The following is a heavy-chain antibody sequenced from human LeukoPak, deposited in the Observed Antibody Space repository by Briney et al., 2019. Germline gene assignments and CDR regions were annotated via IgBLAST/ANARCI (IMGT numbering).Heavy chain of an antibody. CDR3: ARGDVDTAMVDY. D-gene: IGHD5-18*01. CDR2: INPNSGGT. V-gene: IGHV1-2*02. Sequence: ASVKVSCKASGYTFTGYYMHWVRQAPGQGLEWMGWINPNSGGTDYAQKFQGRVTMTRDTSISTAYMELSRLRSDDTAVYYCARGDVDTAMVDYWGQGTLVTVSS. J-gene: IGHJ4*02. CDR1: GYTFTGYY.